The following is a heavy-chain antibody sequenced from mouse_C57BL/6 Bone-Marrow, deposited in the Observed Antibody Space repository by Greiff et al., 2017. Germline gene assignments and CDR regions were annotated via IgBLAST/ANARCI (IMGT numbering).Heavy chain of an antibody. Sequence: EVKLVESGGDLVKPGGSLKLSCAASGFTFSSYGMSWVRQTPDKRLEWVATISSGGSYTYYPDSVKGRFTISRDNAKNTLYLQMSSLKSEDTASYYCARHYYAMDYWGQGTSVTVSS. CDR3: ARHYYAMDY. J-gene: IGHJ4*01. CDR2: ISSGGSYT. V-gene: IGHV5-6*01. CDR1: GFTFSSYG.